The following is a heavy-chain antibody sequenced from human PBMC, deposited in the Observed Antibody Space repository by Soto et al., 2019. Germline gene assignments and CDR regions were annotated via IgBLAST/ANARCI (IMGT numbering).Heavy chain of an antibody. V-gene: IGHV1-3*01. CDR3: ARTNCSSTSCYNYYYYGMDV. J-gene: IGHJ6*02. CDR1: GYSFAKYG. Sequence: GPSVKVSCKTSGYSFAKYGLHWVRQAPGQRLEWMGWINPGNGDTKYSQKFQGRVTITRDTSATTAYMELSSLRSEDSAVFYCARTNCSSTSCYNYYYYGMDVWGQGTTVTVS. D-gene: IGHD2-2*01. CDR2: INPGNGDT.